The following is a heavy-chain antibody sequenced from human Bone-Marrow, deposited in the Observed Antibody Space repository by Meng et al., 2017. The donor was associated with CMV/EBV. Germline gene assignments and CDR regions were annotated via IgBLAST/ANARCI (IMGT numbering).Heavy chain of an antibody. V-gene: IGHV3-21*04. CDR1: GFTFSSYS. CDR2: ISSSSSYI. D-gene: IGHD2-2*01. CDR3: AKDRYCSSTSCYRVKDY. J-gene: IGHJ4*02. Sequence: GESLKISCAASGFTFSSYSMNWVRQAPGKGLEWVSSISSSSSYIYYADSVKGRFTISRDNAKNTLYLQMNSLRAEDTAVYYCAKDRYCSSTSCYRVKDYWGQGTLVTVSS.